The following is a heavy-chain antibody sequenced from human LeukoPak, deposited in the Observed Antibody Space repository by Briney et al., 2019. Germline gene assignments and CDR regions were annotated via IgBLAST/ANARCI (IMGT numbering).Heavy chain of an antibody. V-gene: IGHV1-2*06. J-gene: IGHJ4*02. Sequence: GASVNVSCKASGYTFTGYYMHWVRQAPGQGLEWMGRINPNSGGTNYAQKFQGRVTMTRDTSISTAYMELNRLRSDDTAVYYCARETGAVAGFDYWGQGTLVTVSS. CDR2: INPNSGGT. D-gene: IGHD6-19*01. CDR1: GYTFTGYY. CDR3: ARETGAVAGFDY.